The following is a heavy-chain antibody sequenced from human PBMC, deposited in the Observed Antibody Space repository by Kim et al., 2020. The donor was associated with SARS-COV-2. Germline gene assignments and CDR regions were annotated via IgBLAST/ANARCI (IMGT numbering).Heavy chain of an antibody. D-gene: IGHD1-26*01. CDR3: ARDLRGGNFSVFVY. CDR2: INPICGAA. CDR1: GGTFSNYA. V-gene: IGHV1-69*13. J-gene: IGHJ4*01. Sequence: SVKVSCKASGGTFSNYAINWVRQAPGQGLEWMGGINPICGAANYVEKFQGRVTITGDESTSTAYMELSRLRSEDTAVYYCARDLRGGNFSVFVYW.